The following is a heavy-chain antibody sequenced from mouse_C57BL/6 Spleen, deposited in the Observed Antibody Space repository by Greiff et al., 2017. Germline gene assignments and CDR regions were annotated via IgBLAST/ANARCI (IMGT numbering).Heavy chain of an antibody. V-gene: IGHV14-1*01. CDR1: GFNIKDYY. D-gene: IGHD2-1*01. CDR2: IDPEDGDT. J-gene: IGHJ2*01. Sequence: VQLQQSGAELVRPGASVKLSCTASGFNIKDYYMHWVKQRPEQGLEWIGRIDPEDGDTEYAPQFQGKATMTADTSSNTAYLQLSSLTSEDTAVYYCTRYGNLRFDYWGQGTTLTVSS. CDR3: TRYGNLRFDY.